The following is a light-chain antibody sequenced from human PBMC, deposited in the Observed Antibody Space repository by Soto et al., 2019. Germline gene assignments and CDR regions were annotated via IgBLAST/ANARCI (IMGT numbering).Light chain of an antibody. CDR1: SSNFGAGND. J-gene: IGLJ1*01. Sequence: QSVLTQPPSVSGAPGQRVTISCTGSSSNFGAGNDVQWYQHLPETAPKLLIFGNNNRPSGVPDRFSGSKSGTSASLAISGLQAEDDADFYCQSYDSSLRGYVFGTGTKLTVL. CDR2: GNN. CDR3: QSYDSSLRGYV. V-gene: IGLV1-40*01.